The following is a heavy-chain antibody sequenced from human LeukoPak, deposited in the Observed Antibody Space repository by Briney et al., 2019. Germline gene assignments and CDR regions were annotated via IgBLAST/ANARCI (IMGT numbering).Heavy chain of an antibody. CDR3: AKVVALIGDYNYFDS. CDR1: GFTFSSYE. D-gene: IGHD4-17*01. J-gene: IGHJ4*02. V-gene: IGHV3-48*03. Sequence: PGGSLRLSCAASGFTFSSYEMNWVRQAPGKGLEWVSYISSSGFTIYYVDSVKGRFTISRDNSKNTLHLQMNSLRAEDTAVYYCAKVVALIGDYNYFDSWGQGTLVTVSS. CDR2: ISSSGFTI.